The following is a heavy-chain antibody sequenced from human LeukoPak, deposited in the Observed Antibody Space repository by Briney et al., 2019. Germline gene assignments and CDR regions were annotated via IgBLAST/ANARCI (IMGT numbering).Heavy chain of an antibody. CDR3: AKGHGKQLWYDY. J-gene: IGHJ4*02. D-gene: IGHD5-18*01. Sequence: GGSLRLSCAASGFTFSDFWLSWVRQAPGKGLEWVSAISGSGGSTYYADSVKGRFTISRDNSKNTLYLQMNSLRAEDTAVYYCAKGHGKQLWYDYWGQGTLVTVSS. CDR2: ISGSGGST. CDR1: GFTFSDFW. V-gene: IGHV3-23*01.